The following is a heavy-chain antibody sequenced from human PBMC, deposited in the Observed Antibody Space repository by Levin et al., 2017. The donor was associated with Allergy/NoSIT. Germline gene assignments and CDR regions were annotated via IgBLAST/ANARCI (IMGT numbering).Heavy chain of an antibody. CDR3: ARVRWTGTMVRGLYYMDV. J-gene: IGHJ6*03. D-gene: IGHD3-10*01. Sequence: SETLSLTCTVSGGSISSYYWSWIRQPPGKGLEWIGYIYYSGSTNYNPSLKSRVTISVDTSKNQFSLKLSSVTAADTAVYYCARVRWTGTMVRGLYYMDVWGKGTTVTVSS. CDR2: IYYSGST. V-gene: IGHV4-59*01. CDR1: GGSISSYY.